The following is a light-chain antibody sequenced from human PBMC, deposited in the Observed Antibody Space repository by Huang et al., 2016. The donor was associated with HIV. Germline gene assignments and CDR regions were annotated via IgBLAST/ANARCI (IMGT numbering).Light chain of an antibody. J-gene: IGKJ4*01. CDR2: GAS. Sequence: ERVMTQSPATVSLSPGERATLSCRASLSVSTNLAWYQQRPGQAPRLLIYGASTSATGIPSMFSGVGSGAEFTLTISSLQSEDFAVYYCQQYDNWPLTFGGGTKVQIK. V-gene: IGKV3-15*01. CDR1: LSVSTN. CDR3: QQYDNWPLT.